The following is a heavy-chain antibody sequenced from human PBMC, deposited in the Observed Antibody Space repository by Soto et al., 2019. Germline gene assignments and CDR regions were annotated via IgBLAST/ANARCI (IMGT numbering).Heavy chain of an antibody. CDR1: GFTFSGSA. CDR3: ARGVYDFWSGHPKGLDY. V-gene: IGHV3-73*01. D-gene: IGHD3-3*01. CDR2: IRSKANSYAT. J-gene: IGHJ4*02. Sequence: PGGSLRLSCAASGFTFSGSAMHWVRQASGKGLEWVGRIRSKANSYATAYAVSVKGKFTISRDDSRNTAYLQMNSLKTEDTAVYYCARGVYDFWSGHPKGLDYWGQGXVVTVSS.